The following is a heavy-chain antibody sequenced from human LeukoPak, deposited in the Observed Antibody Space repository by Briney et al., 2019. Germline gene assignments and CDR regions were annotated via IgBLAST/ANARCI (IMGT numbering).Heavy chain of an antibody. V-gene: IGHV4-34*01. CDR2: INHSGST. J-gene: IGHJ4*02. Sequence: PSETLSLTCAVYGGSFSGYYWSWIRQPPGKGLEWIGEINHSGSTNYNPSLKSRVTISVDTSKNQFSLKLSSVTAADTAVYYCARLRFSSSAPSDWGQGTLVTVSS. CDR3: ARLRFSSSAPSD. D-gene: IGHD6-13*01. CDR1: GGSFSGYY.